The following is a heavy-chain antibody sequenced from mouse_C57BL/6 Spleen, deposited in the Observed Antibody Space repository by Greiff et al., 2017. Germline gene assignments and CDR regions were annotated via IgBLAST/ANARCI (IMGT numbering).Heavy chain of an antibody. D-gene: IGHD2-3*01. J-gene: IGHJ1*03. Sequence: QVQLQQPGAELVKPGASVKLSCKASGYTFTSYWMHWVKQRPGQGLEWIGMIHPNSGSTNYNEKFKSKATLTVDKSSSTAYMQLSSLTSEDSAVYYCARDDGGWYVDVWGTGTTVTVSS. CDR2: IHPNSGST. CDR3: ARDDGGWYVDV. V-gene: IGHV1-64*01. CDR1: GYTFTSYW.